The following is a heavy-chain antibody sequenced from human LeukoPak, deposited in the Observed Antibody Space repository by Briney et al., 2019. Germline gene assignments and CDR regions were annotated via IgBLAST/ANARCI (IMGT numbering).Heavy chain of an antibody. Sequence: PSETLSLTCIVSGGSMSSYYWSWIRQPPGKGLEWIGNIYNSGSTNYNPSLKRRVTMSEDTAKNHFSLKLNSVTAADTAVYYCAVNSTKHAFDIWGQGTMVTVSS. J-gene: IGHJ3*02. CDR2: IYNSGST. D-gene: IGHD5/OR15-5a*01. CDR3: AVNSTKHAFDI. V-gene: IGHV4-59*08. CDR1: GGSMSSYY.